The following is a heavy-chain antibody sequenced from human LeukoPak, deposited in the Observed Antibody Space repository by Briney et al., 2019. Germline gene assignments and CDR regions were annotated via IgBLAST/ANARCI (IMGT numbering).Heavy chain of an antibody. Sequence: GASVKVSCKASGGTFSSHTISWVRQAPGQGLEWMGRIIPILGIANYAQKFQGRVTTTADKSTSTAYMELSSLRSEDTAVYYCASPDYYYYYMDVWGKGTTVTVSS. V-gene: IGHV1-69*02. J-gene: IGHJ6*03. CDR2: IIPILGIA. CDR3: ASPDYYYYYMDV. CDR1: GGTFSSHT.